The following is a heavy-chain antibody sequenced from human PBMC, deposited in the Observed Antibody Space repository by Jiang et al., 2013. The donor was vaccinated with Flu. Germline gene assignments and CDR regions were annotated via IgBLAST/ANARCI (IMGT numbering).Heavy chain of an antibody. CDR1: GFTFSSYG. Sequence: QLVESGGGVVQPGRSLRLSCAASGFTFSSYGMHWVRQAPGKGLEWVAVIWYDGSNKYYADSVKGRFTISRDNSKNTLYLQMNSLRAEDTAVYYCARGQDDNNWGQCHWGQGTLVTVSS. D-gene: IGHD7-27*01. CDR2: IWYDGSNK. V-gene: IGHV3-33*01. CDR3: ARGQDDNNWGQCH. J-gene: IGHJ4*02.